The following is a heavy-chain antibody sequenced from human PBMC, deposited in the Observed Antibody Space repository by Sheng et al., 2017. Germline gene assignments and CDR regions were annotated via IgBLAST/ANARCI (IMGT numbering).Heavy chain of an antibody. J-gene: IGHJ3*02. D-gene: IGHD3-16*01. Sequence: EVQLVESGGGLVQPGGSLRLSCATSGFSFRSYEMNWVRQAPGKGLEWVSYISSSGTTKNYADSVKGRFTTSRDNAQNSLYLQMSSLRAEDTAVYYCAREAIMGDASDIWGQGTMVTVSS. CDR2: ISSSGTTK. CDR1: GFSFRSYE. CDR3: AREAIMGDASDI. V-gene: IGHV3-48*03.